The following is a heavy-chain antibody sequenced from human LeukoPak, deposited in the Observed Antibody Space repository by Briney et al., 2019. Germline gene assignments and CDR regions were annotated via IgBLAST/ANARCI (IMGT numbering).Heavy chain of an antibody. J-gene: IGHJ6*03. CDR2: IIPIFGTA. V-gene: IGHV1-69*05. CDR3: ARERRITIFGVVIYYYYYMDV. Sequence: ASVKVSCKASGGTFSSYAISWVRQAPGQGPEWMGRIIPIFGTANYAQKFQGRVTITTDESTSTAYMELSSLRSEDTAVYYCARERRITIFGVVIYYYYYMDVWGKGTTVTVSS. D-gene: IGHD3-3*01. CDR1: GGTFSSYA.